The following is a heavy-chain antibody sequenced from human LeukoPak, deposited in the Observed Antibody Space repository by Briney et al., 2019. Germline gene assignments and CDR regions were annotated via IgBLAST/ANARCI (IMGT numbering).Heavy chain of an antibody. Sequence: ASVKVSCKASGGTFSSYAISWVRQAPGQGLEWMGGIIPIFGTANYAQKFQGRVTITADESTSTAYMELRSLRSEDTAVYYCARGGCSSTSCYKTYHYYYYYYMDVWGKGTTVTVSS. CDR1: GGTFSSYA. D-gene: IGHD2-2*02. CDR3: ARGGCSSTSCYKTYHYYYYYYMDV. J-gene: IGHJ6*03. V-gene: IGHV1-69*13. CDR2: IIPIFGTA.